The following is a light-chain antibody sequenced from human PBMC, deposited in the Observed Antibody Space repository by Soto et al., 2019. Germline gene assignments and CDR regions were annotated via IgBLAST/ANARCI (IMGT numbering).Light chain of an antibody. V-gene: IGLV2-8*01. CDR3: QAYDYILTASV. CDR1: SSDVGGYNY. J-gene: IGLJ3*02. CDR2: EVN. Sequence: QSVLTQPPSASGSPGQSVAISCTGTSSDVGGYNYVSWYQQHPGKAPKLMIYEVNKRPSGVPDRFSGSKSGNTASLTVSGLQAEDEADYYCQAYDYILTASVFGGGTQLTVL.